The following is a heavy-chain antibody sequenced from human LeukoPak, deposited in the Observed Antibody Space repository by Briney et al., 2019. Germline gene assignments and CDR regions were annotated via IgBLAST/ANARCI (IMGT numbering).Heavy chain of an antibody. CDR2: IHHSGTA. Sequence: SGTLSLTCTVSGGSISSSTWWSWVRQSPGKGLECIGDIHHSGTANYSPSLKSRVSLSVDKFKNQFSLRLISVTAADTAVYYCARSFLVGYSPEQYFFDYWGQGTLVTVSS. CDR3: ARSFLVGYSPEQYFFDY. V-gene: IGHV4-4*02. J-gene: IGHJ4*02. D-gene: IGHD2-15*01. CDR1: GGSISSSTW.